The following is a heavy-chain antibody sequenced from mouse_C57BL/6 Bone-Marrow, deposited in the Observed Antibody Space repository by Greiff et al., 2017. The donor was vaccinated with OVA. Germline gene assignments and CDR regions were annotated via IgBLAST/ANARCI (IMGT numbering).Heavy chain of an antibody. CDR2: IDPETGGT. CDR3: TSIWYHDY. CDR1: GYTFTDYE. J-gene: IGHJ2*01. Sequence: VQLQQSGAELVRPGASVTLSCKASGYTFTDYEMHWVKQTPVHGLEWIGAIDPETGGTAYNQKFKGKAILTADKSSSTAYMALSSLTSEDSAVYYCTSIWYHDYWGQGTTLTVSS. D-gene: IGHD2-1*01. V-gene: IGHV1-15*01.